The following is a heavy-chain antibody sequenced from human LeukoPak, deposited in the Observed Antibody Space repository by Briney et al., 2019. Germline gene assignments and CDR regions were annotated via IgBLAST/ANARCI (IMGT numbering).Heavy chain of an antibody. CDR1: GGTFSSYA. CDR3: AISSITIFGVVTEPEYYYYYYYMDV. Sequence: SVKVSCKAPGGTFSSYAISWVRQAPGQGLEWMGRIIPIFGTANYAQKFQGRVTITTDESTSTAYMELSSLRSEDTAVYYCAISSITIFGVVTEPEYYYYYYYMDVWGKGTTVTVSS. J-gene: IGHJ6*03. V-gene: IGHV1-69*05. CDR2: IIPIFGTA. D-gene: IGHD3-3*01.